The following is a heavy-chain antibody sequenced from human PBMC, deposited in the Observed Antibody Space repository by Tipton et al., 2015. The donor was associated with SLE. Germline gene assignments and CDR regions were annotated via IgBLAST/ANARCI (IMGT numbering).Heavy chain of an antibody. V-gene: IGHV4-59*01. D-gene: IGHD1-14*01. Sequence: GLVKPSETLSLTCSVSGGSISSYPWSWIRQPPGKGLQWMGYIYDSGTTNYNPSLESRVTTSVDTSKNQLSLKLSSVTAADTAVYYCARGRQGMEVFTMDVWGPGTTVTVSS. CDR2: IYDSGTT. CDR1: GGSISSYP. CDR3: ARGRQGMEVFTMDV. J-gene: IGHJ6*02.